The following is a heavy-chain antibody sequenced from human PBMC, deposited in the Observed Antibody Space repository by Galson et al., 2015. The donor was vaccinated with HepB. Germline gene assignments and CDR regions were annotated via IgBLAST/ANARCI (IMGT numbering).Heavy chain of an antibody. CDR2: ISYDGSNK. CDR3: ARGHIAAADQLDY. D-gene: IGHD6-13*01. J-gene: IGHJ4*02. CDR1: GFTFSSYA. Sequence: SLRLSCAASGFTFSSYAMHWVRQAPGKGLEWVAVISYDGSNKYYADSVKGRFTISRDNSKNTLYLQMNSLRAEDTAVYYCARGHIAAADQLDYWGQGTLVTVSS. V-gene: IGHV3-30-3*01.